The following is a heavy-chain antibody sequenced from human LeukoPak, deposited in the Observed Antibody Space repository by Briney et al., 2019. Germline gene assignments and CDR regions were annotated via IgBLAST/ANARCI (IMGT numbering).Heavy chain of an antibody. CDR1: GYTFTSYG. CDR2: ISAYNGNT. CDR3: ARAYCSGGSCYGIDP. Sequence: ASVTVSCKASGYTFTSYGISWVRQAPGQGLEWMGWISAYNGNTNYAQKLQGRVTMTTDTSTSTAYMELRSPRSDDTAVYYCARAYCSGGSCYGIDPWGQGTLVTVSS. J-gene: IGHJ5*02. V-gene: IGHV1-18*01. D-gene: IGHD2-15*01.